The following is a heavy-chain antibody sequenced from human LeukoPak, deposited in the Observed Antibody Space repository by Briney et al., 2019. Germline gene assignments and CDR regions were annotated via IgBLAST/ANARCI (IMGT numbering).Heavy chain of an antibody. CDR1: GGSFSGYY. CDR2: INHSGST. D-gene: IGHD5-18*01. CDR3: ARVRGYSYGSFDY. J-gene: IGHJ4*02. V-gene: IGHV4-34*01. Sequence: SETLSLTCAVYGGSFSGYYWSWIRQPPGKGLEWIGEINHSGSTNYNPSLKSRVTISVDTSKNQSSLKLSSVTAADTAVYYCARVRGYSYGSFDYWGQGTLVTVSS.